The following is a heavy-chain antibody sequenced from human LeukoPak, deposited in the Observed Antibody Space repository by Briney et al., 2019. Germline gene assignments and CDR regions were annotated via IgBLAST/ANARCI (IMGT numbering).Heavy chain of an antibody. Sequence: GGSLRLSCAASGFMFSNHAMSWVRQAPGKGLEWVSGISTRGGGIYYADSVKGRFTTSRDNSKNTLYLQMKSLRAEDTAVYYCAKDGFDYYDSSGYYYFDYWGQGTLVTVSS. V-gene: IGHV3-23*01. CDR3: AKDGFDYYDSSGYYYFDY. CDR1: GFMFSNHA. J-gene: IGHJ4*02. D-gene: IGHD3-22*01. CDR2: ISTRGGGI.